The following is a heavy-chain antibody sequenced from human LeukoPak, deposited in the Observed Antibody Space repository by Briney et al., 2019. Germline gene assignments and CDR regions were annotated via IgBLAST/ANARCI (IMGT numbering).Heavy chain of an antibody. D-gene: IGHD3-3*01. CDR2: ISYSGSR. CDR1: GGSISSTNYY. V-gene: IGHV4-39*01. J-gene: IGHJ4*02. CDR3: ARPRFWSGYYNFDY. Sequence: SETLSLTCTVSGGSISSTNYYWGWIRQPPGKGLEWIGSISYSGSRYYNPSLKSRVTISVATSQNQFPLKLSSKHGEDTAAYYCARPRFWSGYYNFDYWGQGTLATVTS.